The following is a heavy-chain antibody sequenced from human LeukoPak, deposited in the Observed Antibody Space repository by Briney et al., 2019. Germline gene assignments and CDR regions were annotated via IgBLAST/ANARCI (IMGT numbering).Heavy chain of an antibody. D-gene: IGHD2-2*01. CDR3: ARGVGEYQLLSYYFDY. Sequence: ASVKVSCKASGYTFTSYDINWVRQATGQGLEWMGWMNPNSGNTGYAQKFQGRVTMTRNTSISTAYMELSSLRSEDTAVYYCARGVGEYQLLSYYFDYWDQGTLVTVSS. CDR2: MNPNSGNT. J-gene: IGHJ4*02. V-gene: IGHV1-8*01. CDR1: GYTFTSYD.